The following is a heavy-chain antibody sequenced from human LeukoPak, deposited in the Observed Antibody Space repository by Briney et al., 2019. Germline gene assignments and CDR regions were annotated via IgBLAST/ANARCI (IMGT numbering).Heavy chain of an antibody. CDR3: AKDNSRVTPAYDFWSGFDNWFDP. J-gene: IGHJ5*02. V-gene: IGHV3-23*01. CDR2: ISASGGST. D-gene: IGHD3-3*01. Sequence: GGSLRLSCAVSGFTFSSSAMSWVRLVPGKGLEWVSGISASGGSTSYADSVRSRFTISRDNSKNTLYVQMNSLRDEDTAVYYCAKDNSRVTPAYDFWSGFDNWFDPWGQGTLVTVSS. CDR1: GFTFSSSA.